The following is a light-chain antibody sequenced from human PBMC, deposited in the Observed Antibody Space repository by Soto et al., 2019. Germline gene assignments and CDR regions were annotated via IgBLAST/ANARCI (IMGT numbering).Light chain of an antibody. Sequence: DSQMTQSPSSLSASVGDRVTITCRSSRTIAGYVNWYQQRPGEAPNLLIYAASSLQSGVPSRFRGSGSGTDFTLTINSLQSEDFATFYCQQTYSTPGTFGQGTNVDI. CDR1: RTIAGY. J-gene: IGKJ1*01. CDR2: AAS. V-gene: IGKV1-39*01. CDR3: QQTYSTPGT.